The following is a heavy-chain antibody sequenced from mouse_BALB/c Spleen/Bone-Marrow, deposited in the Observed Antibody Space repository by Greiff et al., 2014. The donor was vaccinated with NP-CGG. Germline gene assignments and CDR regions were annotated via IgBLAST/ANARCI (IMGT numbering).Heavy chain of an antibody. J-gene: IGHJ4*01. V-gene: IGHV5-6-3*01. CDR1: GFTFSSYG. CDR2: INSNGGST. CDR3: ARDDVWYAMDY. Sequence: EVKLMESGGGLVQPGGPLKLSCAASGFTFSSYGMSWVRQTPDKRLELVATINSNGGSTYYPDSVKGRFTISRDNAKNTLYLQMSSLKSEDTAMYYCARDDVWYAMDYWGQGTSVTVSS.